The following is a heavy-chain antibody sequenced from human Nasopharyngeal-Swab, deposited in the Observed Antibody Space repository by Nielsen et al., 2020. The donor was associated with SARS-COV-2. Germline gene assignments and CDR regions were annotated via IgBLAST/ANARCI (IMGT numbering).Heavy chain of an antibody. CDR3: ARRGLVRSGCYDY. D-gene: IGHD2-2*01. V-gene: IGHV1-3*01. Sequence: WVRQAPGQRLEWMGWINAGNGNTKYSQKFQGRVTITRDTSASTAYMELSSLRSEDTAVYYCARRGLVRSGCYDYWGQGTLVTVSS. J-gene: IGHJ4*02. CDR2: INAGNGNT.